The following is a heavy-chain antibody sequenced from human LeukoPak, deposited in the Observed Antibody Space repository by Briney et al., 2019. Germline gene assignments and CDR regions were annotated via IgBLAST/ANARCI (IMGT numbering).Heavy chain of an antibody. V-gene: IGHV3-48*03. Sequence: GGSLILSCAASGFTFRNYWMGWVRRAPGKGLEWVSYVGASGATIYYADSVKGRFTISRDNAKNSLYFQMNSLRAEDTAVYYCAKVFGVERFYYMDVWAMGPRSPSP. CDR1: GFTFRNYW. CDR3: AKVFGVERFYYMDV. CDR2: VGASGATI. D-gene: IGHD3-3*01. J-gene: IGHJ6*03.